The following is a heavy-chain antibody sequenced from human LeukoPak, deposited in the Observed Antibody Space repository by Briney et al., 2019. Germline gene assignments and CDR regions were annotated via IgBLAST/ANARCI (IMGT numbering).Heavy chain of an antibody. CDR2: INPNSGGS. CDR1: GYTFTAYY. Sequence: ASVKVSCKASGYTFTAYYMHWVRQAPGQGLESMGWINPNSGGSNYAQKFQGRVTMTRDTSITTAYMELTRLTSDDTAMYYCARNLEYSSSSGAFDIWGQGTMVTVSS. CDR3: ARNLEYSSSSGAFDI. D-gene: IGHD6-6*01. J-gene: IGHJ3*02. V-gene: IGHV1-2*02.